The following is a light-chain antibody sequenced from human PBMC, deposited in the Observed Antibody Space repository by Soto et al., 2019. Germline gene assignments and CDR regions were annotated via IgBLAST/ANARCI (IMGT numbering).Light chain of an antibody. CDR3: QSYDSSLSTYVV. CDR1: SSNIGAGYD. CDR2: GND. Sequence: QSVLTQPPSVSGAPGQRVTISCTGSSSNIGAGYDVNWYQQLPGTAPKLLIYGNDNRPSGVPVRFSGSKSGTSASLAITGLQAEDEADYYCQSYDSSLSTYVVFGGGTKLTVL. V-gene: IGLV1-40*01. J-gene: IGLJ2*01.